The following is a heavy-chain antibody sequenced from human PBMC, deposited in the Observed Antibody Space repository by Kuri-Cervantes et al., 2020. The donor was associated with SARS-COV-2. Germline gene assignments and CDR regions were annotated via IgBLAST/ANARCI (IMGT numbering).Heavy chain of an antibody. J-gene: IGHJ4*02. CDR3: ARAQQWLEPNFDY. Sequence: GESLKISCAASGFTFSSYGMHWVRQVPGKGLEWVAVIWYDGSNKYYADSVKGRFTISRDNSKNTLYLQMNSLRAEDTAVYYCARAQQWLEPNFDYWGQGTLVTVSS. CDR2: IWYDGSNK. CDR1: GFTFSSYG. V-gene: IGHV3-33*01. D-gene: IGHD6-19*01.